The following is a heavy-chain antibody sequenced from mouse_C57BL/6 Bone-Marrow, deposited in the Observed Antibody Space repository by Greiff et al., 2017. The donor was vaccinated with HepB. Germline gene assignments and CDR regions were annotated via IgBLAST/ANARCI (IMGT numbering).Heavy chain of an antibody. CDR1: GYTFTSYW. J-gene: IGHJ2*01. CDR2: IHPNSGST. CDR3: ARSLFITTVVADY. V-gene: IGHV1-64*01. Sequence: QVQLQQPGAELVKPGASVKLSCKASGYTFTSYWMHWVKQRPGQGLEWIGMIHPNSGSTNYNEKFKSKATLTVDKSSSTAYMQLSSLTSEDSAVYYGARSLFITTVVADYWGQGTTLTVSS. D-gene: IGHD1-1*01.